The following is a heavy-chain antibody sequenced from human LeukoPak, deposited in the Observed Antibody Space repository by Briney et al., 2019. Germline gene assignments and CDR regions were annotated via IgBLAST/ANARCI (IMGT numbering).Heavy chain of an antibody. CDR3: AKDWGFPGWYFDL. J-gene: IGHJ2*01. D-gene: IGHD3-16*01. CDR1: GFTFGSYG. V-gene: IGHV3-23*01. Sequence: GGSLRLSCVASGFTFGSYGMSWVRQAPGKGLEWVSAISDSGGSTYYADSVKGRFTISRDNSKSTLYLQMNSLRAEDTAVYHCAKDWGFPGWYFDLWGRGTLVTVSS. CDR2: ISDSGGST.